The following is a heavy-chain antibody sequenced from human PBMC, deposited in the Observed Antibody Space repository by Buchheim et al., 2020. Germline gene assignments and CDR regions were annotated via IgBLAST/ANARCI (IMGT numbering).Heavy chain of an antibody. V-gene: IGHV3-33*01. CDR3: ARGSGVRRSYSDLPPSSYFDY. CDR2: IWYDGSNK. Sequence: QVQLVESGGGVVQPGRSLRLSCAASGFTFSSYGMHWVRQAPGKGLEWVAVIWYDGSNKYYADSVKGRFTISRDNSKNTLYLQMNSLRAEDTAVYYCARGSGVRRSYSDLPPSSYFDYWGQGSL. CDR1: GFTFSSYG. J-gene: IGHJ4*02. D-gene: IGHD6-6*01.